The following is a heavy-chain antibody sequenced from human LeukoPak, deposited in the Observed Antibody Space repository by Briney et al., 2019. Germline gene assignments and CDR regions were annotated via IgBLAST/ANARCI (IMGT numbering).Heavy chain of an antibody. V-gene: IGHV3-48*01. Sequence: GGSLRLSCAASGFTFSSYSMNWVRQAPGKGLEWVSYISSSSSIIYYADSVKGRFTISRDNAKNSLYLQMNSLRAEDTAVYYCARARVGGGATIGYFDYWGQGILVTVSS. D-gene: IGHD1-26*01. CDR2: ISSSSSII. CDR3: ARARVGGGATIGYFDY. CDR1: GFTFSSYS. J-gene: IGHJ4*02.